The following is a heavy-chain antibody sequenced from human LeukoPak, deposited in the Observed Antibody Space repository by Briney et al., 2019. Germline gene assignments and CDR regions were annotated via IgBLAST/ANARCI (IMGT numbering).Heavy chain of an antibody. J-gene: IGHJ6*03. Sequence: GGSLRLSCAASGFTLSNYDMHWVRQAPGKGLEWVVFIRYDGSNKDYADSVKGRFTISRDNSKNTLLLQMNSLRAEDTAVYYCARGRKYQLLLDYYYYMDVWGKGTTVAISS. D-gene: IGHD2-2*01. CDR3: ARGRKYQLLLDYYYYMDV. CDR2: IRYDGSNK. CDR1: GFTLSNYD. V-gene: IGHV3-30*02.